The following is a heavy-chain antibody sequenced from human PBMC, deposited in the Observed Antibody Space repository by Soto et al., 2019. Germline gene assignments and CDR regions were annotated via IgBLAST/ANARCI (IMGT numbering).Heavy chain of an antibody. J-gene: IGHJ5*02. D-gene: IGHD1-1*01. CDR2: INPNSGGT. CDR1: GYTFTGYY. Sequence: ASVKVSCKASGYTFTGYYMHWVRQAPGQGLEWMGWINPNSGGTNYAQKFQGRVTMTRDTSISTAYMELSRLRSDDTALYYCARQGTNGAGNWFDPWGQGTLVTVSS. CDR3: ARQGTNGAGNWFDP. V-gene: IGHV1-2*02.